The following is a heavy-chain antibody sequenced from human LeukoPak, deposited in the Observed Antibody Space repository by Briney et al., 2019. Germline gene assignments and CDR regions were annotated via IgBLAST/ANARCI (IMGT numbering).Heavy chain of an antibody. CDR3: ARQYSGSSGYHNY. V-gene: IGHV4-39*01. CDR1: GGSISSGGYY. CDR2: IYYSGST. Sequence: PSETLSLTCAVSGGSISSGGYYWGWIRQPPGKGLEWIGSIYYSGSTYYNPSLKSRVTISVDTSKNQFSLKLSSVTAADTAVYYCARQYSGSSGYHNYWGQGTLVTVSS. D-gene: IGHD3-22*01. J-gene: IGHJ4*02.